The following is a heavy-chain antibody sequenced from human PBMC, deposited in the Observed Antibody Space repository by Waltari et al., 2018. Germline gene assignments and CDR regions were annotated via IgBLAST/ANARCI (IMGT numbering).Heavy chain of an antibody. CDR2: IWYDGSNK. J-gene: IGHJ6*03. CDR1: GFTFSSYG. Sequence: QVQLVESGGGVVQPGRSLRLSCAASGFTFSSYGMHWVRQAPGKGLEWVAVIWYDGSNKYYADSVKGRFTISRDNSKNTLYLQMNSLRAEDTAVYYCAKDPTGDRRAFYYYYYMDVWGKGTTVTVSS. D-gene: IGHD7-27*01. V-gene: IGHV3-33*06. CDR3: AKDPTGDRRAFYYYYYMDV.